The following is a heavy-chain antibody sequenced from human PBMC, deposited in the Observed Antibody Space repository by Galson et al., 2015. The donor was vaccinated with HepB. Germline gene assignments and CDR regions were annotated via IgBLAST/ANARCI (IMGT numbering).Heavy chain of an antibody. D-gene: IGHD3-3*01. CDR2: INAGNGNT. CDR3: ARVGLTMRFDR. CDR1: GYTFTSYA. Sequence: SVKVSCKASGYTFTSYAMHWVRQAPGQRLEWMGWINAGNGNTKYSQKFQGRVTITRDTSASTAYMELSSLRSEDTAVYYCARVGLTMRFDRWGQGTLVNVSS. V-gene: IGHV1-3*01. J-gene: IGHJ5*02.